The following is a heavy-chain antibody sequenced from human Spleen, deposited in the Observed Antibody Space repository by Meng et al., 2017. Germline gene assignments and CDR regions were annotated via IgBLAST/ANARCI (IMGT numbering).Heavy chain of an antibody. Sequence: HGQLVQSWSDLKNPGASVKISRKASGYTFTTFGINWVRQAPGQGLEWMGWINTNTGNPTYAQGFTGRFVMSLDTSVSTAYLQISSLKAEDTAVYYCARERVTMVRGVLKSWGQGTLVTVSS. CDR1: GYTFTTFG. J-gene: IGHJ5*02. D-gene: IGHD3-10*01. V-gene: IGHV7-4-1*02. CDR3: ARERVTMVRGVLKS. CDR2: INTNTGNP.